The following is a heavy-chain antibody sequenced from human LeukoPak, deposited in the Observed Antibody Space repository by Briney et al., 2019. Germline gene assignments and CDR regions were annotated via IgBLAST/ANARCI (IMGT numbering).Heavy chain of an antibody. CDR3: ARQAAMDYDILTAYVRPRTFDP. CDR2: IYYSGNT. Sequence: TSETLSLTCAVSGDSINPYYWSWIRQPPGKGLEWIGYIYYSGNTNYNPSLKSRVIISADTSKNQFSLKLSSVTAADTAVYYCARQAAMDYDILTAYVRPRTFDPWGQGTLVTVSS. V-gene: IGHV4-59*08. CDR1: GDSINPYY. D-gene: IGHD3-9*01. J-gene: IGHJ5*02.